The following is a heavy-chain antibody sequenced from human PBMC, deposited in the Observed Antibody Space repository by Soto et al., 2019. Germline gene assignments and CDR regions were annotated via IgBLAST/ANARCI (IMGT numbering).Heavy chain of an antibody. J-gene: IGHJ5*02. Sequence: SVKVSCKASGYTFTGYYMHWVRQAPGQGLEWMGWINPNSGGTNYAQKFQGRVTMTRDTSISTAYMELSRLRSDDTAVYYCASGGPIVVVTAIVYNWFDPWGQGTLVTVSS. CDR1: GYTFTGYY. V-gene: IGHV1-2*02. D-gene: IGHD2-21*02. CDR2: INPNSGGT. CDR3: ASGGPIVVVTAIVYNWFDP.